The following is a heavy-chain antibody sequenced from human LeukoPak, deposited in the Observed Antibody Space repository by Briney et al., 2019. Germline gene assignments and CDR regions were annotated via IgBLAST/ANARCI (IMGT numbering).Heavy chain of an antibody. CDR1: GFSFSNYS. V-gene: IGHV3-48*01. Sequence: HPGGSLRLSCAASGFSFSNYSMNWVRQAPGKGLEWVSYISRTSITIYYADSVKGRFTISRDNAKNSLYLQMNSLRAEDTAVYYCARERGYSSSWYTFWGQGTLVTVSS. J-gene: IGHJ4*02. D-gene: IGHD6-13*01. CDR2: ISRTSITI. CDR3: ARERGYSSSWYTF.